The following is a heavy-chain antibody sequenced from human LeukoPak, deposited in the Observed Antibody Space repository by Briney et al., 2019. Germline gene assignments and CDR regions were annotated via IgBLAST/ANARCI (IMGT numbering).Heavy chain of an antibody. Sequence: GGSLRLSCAASGFTFSNNWMHWVRQAPGKGLVWVSRINPDGRRTDYAGSVRGRFTISRDNAKNTLYLQMNSLRGEDTAICYCAKDFFDTSGVNGLVDYWGQGTLVTVSS. D-gene: IGHD5-12*01. CDR2: INPDGRRT. J-gene: IGHJ4*02. CDR1: GFTFSNNW. CDR3: AKDFFDTSGVNGLVDY. V-gene: IGHV3-74*01.